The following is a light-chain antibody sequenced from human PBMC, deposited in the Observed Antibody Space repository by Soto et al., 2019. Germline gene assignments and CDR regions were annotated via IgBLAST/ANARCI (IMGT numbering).Light chain of an antibody. CDR1: SSDVGGYNY. Sequence: QSVLTQPASVSGSPGQLITISCTGTSSDVGGYNYVSWYQHHPGKAPKLIIFEVSKRPSGVPDRFSGSKSGNTASLTVSGLQAEDEADYYCSSYAGNNIHYVFGARTKVTVL. CDR2: EVS. CDR3: SSYAGNNIHYV. J-gene: IGLJ1*01. V-gene: IGLV2-8*01.